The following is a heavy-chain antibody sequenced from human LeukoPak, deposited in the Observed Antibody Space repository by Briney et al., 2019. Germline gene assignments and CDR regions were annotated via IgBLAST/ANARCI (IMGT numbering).Heavy chain of an antibody. CDR3: ARDSLYYDILTGYYTYFDY. J-gene: IGHJ4*02. CDR2: IYYSGST. CDR1: GGSISSSSYY. Sequence: SETLSLTCTVSGGSISSSSYYWGWIRQPPGKGLEWIGSIYYSGSTYYNPSLESRVTISVDTSKNQFSLRLSSVTAADTAVYYCARDSLYYDILTGYYTYFDYWGQGTLVTVSS. V-gene: IGHV4-39*07. D-gene: IGHD3-9*01.